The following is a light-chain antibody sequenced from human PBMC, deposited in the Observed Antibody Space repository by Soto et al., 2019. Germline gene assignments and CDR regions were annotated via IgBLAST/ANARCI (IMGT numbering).Light chain of an antibody. CDR3: QSYDSSLSAYVV. CDR1: SSNIGAGYD. V-gene: IGLV1-40*01. Sequence: LTQPPSVSGAPGQRVTISCTGSSSNIGAGYDVHWYQQLPGTAPKLLIYGNSNRPSGVPDRFSGSKSGTSASLAITGLQAEDEADYYCQSYDSSLSAYVVFGGGTKLTVL. J-gene: IGLJ2*01. CDR2: GNS.